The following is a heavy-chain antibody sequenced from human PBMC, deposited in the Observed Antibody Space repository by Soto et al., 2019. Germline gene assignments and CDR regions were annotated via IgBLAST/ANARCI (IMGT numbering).Heavy chain of an antibody. CDR2: IYYSGST. CDR1: GGSISSGGYY. V-gene: IGHV4-31*03. D-gene: IGHD1-7*01. J-gene: IGHJ3*02. Sequence: QVQLQESGPGLVKPSQTLSLTCTVSGGSISSGGYYWSWIRQHPGKGLEWIGYIYYSGSTYYNPSLKSRVTISVDTSKNQFSLKLSSVTAADTAVYYWARVRKLELAAHPAFDIWGQGTMVTVSS. CDR3: ARVRKLELAAHPAFDI.